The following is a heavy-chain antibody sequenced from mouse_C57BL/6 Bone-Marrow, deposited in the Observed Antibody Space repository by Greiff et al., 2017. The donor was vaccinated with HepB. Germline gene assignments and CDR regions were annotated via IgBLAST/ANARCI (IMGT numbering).Heavy chain of an antibody. Sequence: VHVKQSGAELVRPGSSVKMSCKTSGYTFTSYGINWVKQRPGQGLEWIGYIYIGNGYTEYNEKFKGKATLTSDTSSSTAYMQLSSLTSEDSAIYFCARFTTVVENYAMDYWGQGTSVTVSS. CDR2: IYIGNGYT. J-gene: IGHJ4*01. CDR3: ARFTTVVENYAMDY. V-gene: IGHV1-58*01. CDR1: GYTFTSYG. D-gene: IGHD1-1*01.